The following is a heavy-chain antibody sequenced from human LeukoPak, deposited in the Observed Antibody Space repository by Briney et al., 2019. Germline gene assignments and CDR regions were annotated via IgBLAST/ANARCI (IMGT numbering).Heavy chain of an antibody. Sequence: PGRSLRLSCAASGFTFSSYAMHWVRQAPGKGLEWVAVISYDGSNKYYADSVKGRFTISRDNSKNTLYLQMNSLRAEVTAVYYCARDAFITGFDPWGQGTLVTVSS. J-gene: IGHJ5*02. D-gene: IGHD3-22*01. CDR3: ARDAFITGFDP. V-gene: IGHV3-30-3*01. CDR1: GFTFSSYA. CDR2: ISYDGSNK.